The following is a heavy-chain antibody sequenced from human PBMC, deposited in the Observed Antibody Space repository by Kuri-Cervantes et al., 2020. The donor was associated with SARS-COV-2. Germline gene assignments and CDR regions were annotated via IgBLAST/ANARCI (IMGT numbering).Heavy chain of an antibody. D-gene: IGHD3-10*01. CDR2: FDPEDGET. J-gene: IGHJ5*02. CDR3: ATEPPYGVRGVPWFDP. CDR1: GYTLTELS. Sequence: ASVKVSCKVSGYTLTELSMHWVRQAPGKGLEWMGGFDPEDGETIYAQKFQGRVTTTEDTSTDTAYMELSSLRSEDTAVYYCATEPPYGVRGVPWFDPWGQGTLVTVSS. V-gene: IGHV1-24*01.